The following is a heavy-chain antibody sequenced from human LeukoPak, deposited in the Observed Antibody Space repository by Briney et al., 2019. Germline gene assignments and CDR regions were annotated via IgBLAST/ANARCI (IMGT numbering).Heavy chain of an antibody. CDR2: ISAYNGNT. J-gene: IGHJ4*02. CDR3: ARCSGGSCYREYYFDY. D-gene: IGHD2-15*01. CDR1: GYTFTSYY. Sequence: ASVKVSCKASGYTFTSYYMHWVRQAPGQGLEWMGWISAYNGNTNYAQKLQGRVTMTTDTSTSTAYMELRSLRSDDTAVYYCARCSGGSCYREYYFDYWGQGTLVTVSS. V-gene: IGHV1-18*04.